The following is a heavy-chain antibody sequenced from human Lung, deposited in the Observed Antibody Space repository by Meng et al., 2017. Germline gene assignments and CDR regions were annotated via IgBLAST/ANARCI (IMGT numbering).Heavy chain of an antibody. CDR1: GYTFTTYA. CDR2: INTDTRNP. Sequence: QVQLVQSESELKKPGASVKISCKASGYTFTTYAMTWVRQAPGQGLEWMGWINTDTRNPTYAQGFTGRFVFSLDTSVSTAYLQISSLMAEDTAIYYCARGDLGMSGYYYTVHWGQGTLVTVSS. V-gene: IGHV7-4-1*02. CDR3: ARGDLGMSGYYYTVH. J-gene: IGHJ4*02. D-gene: IGHD3-22*01.